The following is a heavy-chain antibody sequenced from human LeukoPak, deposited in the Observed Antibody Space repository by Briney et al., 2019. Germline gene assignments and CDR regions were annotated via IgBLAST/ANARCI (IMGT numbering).Heavy chain of an antibody. D-gene: IGHD3-3*01. J-gene: IGHJ4*02. CDR2: ISGSGGST. CDR1: GFTFSSYA. V-gene: IGHV3-23*01. Sequence: GGSLRLSCAASGFTFSSYAMSWVRQAPGKGLEWVSAISGSGGSTYYADSVKGRFTISRDNSKNTLYLQMNSLRAEDTAVYYCAKDRSTYYDFWSGLNDYWGQGTLVTVPS. CDR3: AKDRSTYYDFWSGLNDY.